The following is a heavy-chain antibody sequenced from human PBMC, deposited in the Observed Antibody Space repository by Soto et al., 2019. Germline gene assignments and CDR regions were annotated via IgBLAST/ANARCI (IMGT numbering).Heavy chain of an antibody. CDR3: ASGYYDSSGYYSKDAFDI. D-gene: IGHD3-22*01. J-gene: IGHJ3*02. Sequence: SVKISCKASGGTFSSYAISWVREAPGQGLEWMGGIIPIFGTANYAQKFQGRVTITADESTSTAYMELSSLRSEDTAAYYCASGYYDSSGYYSKDAFDIWGKGTMVTVSS. CDR1: GGTFSSYA. CDR2: IIPIFGTA. V-gene: IGHV1-69*13.